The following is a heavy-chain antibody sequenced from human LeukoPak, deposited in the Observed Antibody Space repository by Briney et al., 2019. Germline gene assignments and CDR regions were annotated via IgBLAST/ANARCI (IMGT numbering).Heavy chain of an antibody. Sequence: ASVKVSRKASGYTFTSYYMHWVRQAPGQGLEWMGIINPSGGSTSYAQKFQGRVTMTRDTSTSTVYMELSSLRSEDTAVYYCARDGDCGGDCYDFDYWGQGTLVTVSS. D-gene: IGHD2-21*02. J-gene: IGHJ4*02. V-gene: IGHV1-46*01. CDR1: GYTFTSYY. CDR2: INPSGGST. CDR3: ARDGDCGGDCYDFDY.